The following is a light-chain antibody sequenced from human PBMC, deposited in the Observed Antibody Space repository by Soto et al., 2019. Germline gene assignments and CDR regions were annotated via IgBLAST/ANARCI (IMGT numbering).Light chain of an antibody. Sequence: QSVLTQPPSVSGAPGQTITISCTGSSSNIGAGYDVHWYQQLPGRAPKLLIYANSFRPSGVPDRVSASKSGSSASLAITGLQAEDEADYYCQSYDARLSAYVFGTGTKLTVL. CDR3: QSYDARLSAYV. CDR2: ANS. CDR1: SSNIGAGYD. V-gene: IGLV1-40*01. J-gene: IGLJ1*01.